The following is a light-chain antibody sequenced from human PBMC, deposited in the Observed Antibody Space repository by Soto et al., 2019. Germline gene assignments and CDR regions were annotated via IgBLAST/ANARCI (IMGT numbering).Light chain of an antibody. J-gene: IGKJ3*01. CDR2: DAS. CDR3: QRRSNWPPAVT. V-gene: IGKV3-11*01. Sequence: EIVLTQSPDTLSLSPGERATLSCRASQSVSSSLAWYQQKPGQAPSRLIYDASNRATGIPASFSGSGCGTDFTLTSSILEPEVFAVYYCQRRSNWPPAVTFGPGTKVDIK. CDR1: QSVSSS.